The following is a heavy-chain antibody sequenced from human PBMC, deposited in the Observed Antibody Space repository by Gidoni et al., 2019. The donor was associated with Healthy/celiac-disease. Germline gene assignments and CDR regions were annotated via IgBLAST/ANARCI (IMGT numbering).Heavy chain of an antibody. CDR2: IIPIFGTA. Sequence: QVQLVQSGAEVKKPGSSVKVSCKASVGTFSSYAISWVRQAPGQGLEWMGGIIPIFGTANYAQKFQGRVTITADESTSTAYMELSSLRSEDTAVYYCARESSGSYRGDLNWFDPWGQGTLVTVSS. D-gene: IGHD1-26*01. CDR1: VGTFSSYA. V-gene: IGHV1-69*01. CDR3: ARESSGSYRGDLNWFDP. J-gene: IGHJ5*02.